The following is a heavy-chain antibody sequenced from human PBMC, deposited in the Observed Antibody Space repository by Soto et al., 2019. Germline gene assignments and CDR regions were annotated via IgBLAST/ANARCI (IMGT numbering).Heavy chain of an antibody. V-gene: IGHV4-31*03. D-gene: IGHD2-15*01. Sequence: QVQLQESGPGLVKPSQTLSLTCTVSGGSISSGGYYWSWIRQHPGKGLEWIGYIYHSGSTYYNPSLKSRVNISVDTSKNQFSLKLSSVTAADTAVYYCARGRALVAATIPRYYFDYWGQGTLVTVSS. J-gene: IGHJ4*02. CDR2: IYHSGST. CDR1: GGSISSGGYY. CDR3: ARGRALVAATIPRYYFDY.